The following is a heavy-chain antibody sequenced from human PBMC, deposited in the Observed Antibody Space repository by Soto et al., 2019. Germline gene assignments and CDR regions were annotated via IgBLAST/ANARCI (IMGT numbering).Heavy chain of an antibody. J-gene: IGHJ6*02. CDR1: GGSISSYY. CDR2: IYYSGST. D-gene: IGHD3-9*01. Sequence: QVQLQESGPGLVKPSETLSLTCTVSGGSISSYYWSWIRQPPGKGLEWIGYIYYSGSTNNNPSLKRRVTISVDTSNNQFSLKLSSVTAADTAVYYCARAFDYDILTGSNYYYGMDVWGQGTTVTVSS. CDR3: ARAFDYDILTGSNYYYGMDV. V-gene: IGHV4-59*01.